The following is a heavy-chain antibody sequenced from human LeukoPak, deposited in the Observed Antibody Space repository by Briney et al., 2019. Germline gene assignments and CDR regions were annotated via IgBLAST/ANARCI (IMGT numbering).Heavy chain of an antibody. CDR3: AREIYCSSTSCYTYWFDP. D-gene: IGHD2-2*02. CDR1: GGSISSYY. CDR2: IYTSGST. V-gene: IGHV4-4*07. J-gene: IGHJ5*02. Sequence: SETLSLTCTVSGGSISSYYWSWIRQPAGKGLEWIGRIYTSGSTNYNPSLKSRVTMSVDTSKNQFSLKLSSVTAADTAVYYRAREIYCSSTSCYTYWFDPWGQGTLVTVSS.